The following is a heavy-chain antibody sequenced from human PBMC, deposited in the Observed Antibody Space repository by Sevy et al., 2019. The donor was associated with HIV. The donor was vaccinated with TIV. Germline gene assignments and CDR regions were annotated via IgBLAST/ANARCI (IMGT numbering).Heavy chain of an antibody. CDR3: ARDAGYYDSSGYIFDY. CDR2: INPSGGST. D-gene: IGHD3-22*01. J-gene: IGHJ4*02. V-gene: IGHV1-46*01. Sequence: ASVKVSCKASGYTFTSYYMHWVRRAPGQGLEWMGIINPSGGSTSYAQKFQGRVTMTRDTSTSTVYMELSSLRSEDTAVYYCARDAGYYDSSGYIFDYWGQGTLVTVSS. CDR1: GYTFTSYY.